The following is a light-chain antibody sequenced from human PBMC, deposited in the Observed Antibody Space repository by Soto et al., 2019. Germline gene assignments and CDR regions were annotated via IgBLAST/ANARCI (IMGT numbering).Light chain of an antibody. Sequence: DIVMTQSPLSLPVTPGEPASISCRSSQSLLHSNGYNYLDWYLQKPGQSPQLLIYLGSNRASGVPARCSGSGSGTDFTLKISRVEAEDVWVYYCMQALQTPSTFGQGTKLEIK. CDR2: LGS. CDR3: MQALQTPST. V-gene: IGKV2-28*01. J-gene: IGKJ2*02. CDR1: QSLLHSNGYNY.